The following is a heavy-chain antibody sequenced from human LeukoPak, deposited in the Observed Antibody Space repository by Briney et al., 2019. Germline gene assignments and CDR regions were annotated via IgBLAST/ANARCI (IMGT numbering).Heavy chain of an antibody. J-gene: IGHJ5*02. V-gene: IGHV1-46*01. D-gene: IGHD3-22*01. CDR1: GYTFTSYY. CDR2: INPSGGST. Sequence: ASVKVSCKASGYTFTSYYMHWVRQAPGQGLEWMGVINPSGGSTAYAQRFQGRVTMTRDTSTSTVHMELSSLRSEDTAVYYCARGPPGRVYDSSKKGLFDPWGQGTLVTVSS. CDR3: ARGPPGRVYDSSKKGLFDP.